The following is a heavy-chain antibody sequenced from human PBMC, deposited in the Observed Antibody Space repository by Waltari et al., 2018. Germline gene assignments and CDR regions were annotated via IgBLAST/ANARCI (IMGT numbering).Heavy chain of an antibody. CDR1: GFTFSSYE. CDR2: ISRSGSSI. J-gene: IGHJ3*02. CDR3: ASLGYGDYVAAFDI. Sequence: VQLVESGGGLVQPGGSLRLSCAASGFTFSSYEMNWVRQAPGKGLEWVSYISRSGSSIYYADSVKGRFTISRDNAKNSLYLQMNSLRAEDTAVYYCASLGYGDYVAAFDIWGQGTMVTVSS. D-gene: IGHD4-17*01. V-gene: IGHV3-48*03.